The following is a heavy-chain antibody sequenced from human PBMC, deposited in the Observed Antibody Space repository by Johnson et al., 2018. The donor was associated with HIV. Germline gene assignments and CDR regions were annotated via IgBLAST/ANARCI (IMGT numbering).Heavy chain of an antibody. CDR2: IGTAGDT. V-gene: IGHV3-13*01. J-gene: IGHJ3*02. CDR3: ARGQRSSWYPVNAFDI. Sequence: WVRQATGKGLEWVSAIGTAGDTYYPGSVKGRFTISRENAKNSLYLQMNSLRAGHTAVYYCARGQRSSWYPVNAFDIWGQGTMVIVSS. D-gene: IGHD6-13*01.